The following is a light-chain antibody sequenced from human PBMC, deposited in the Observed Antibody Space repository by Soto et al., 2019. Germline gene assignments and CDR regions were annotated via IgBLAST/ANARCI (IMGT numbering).Light chain of an antibody. CDR2: GVS. CDR1: ESLFGF. Sequence: DIVLTQSPPTLSVSPGDTVTLSCRASESLFGFLAWYQQKPGQAPGLLMYGVSTRATGIPARFSGGGSATDFTLTISSLQSEDSAFYFCQSYNDWPFASGLGTRLEI. CDR3: QSYNDWPFA. J-gene: IGKJ2*01. V-gene: IGKV3-15*01.